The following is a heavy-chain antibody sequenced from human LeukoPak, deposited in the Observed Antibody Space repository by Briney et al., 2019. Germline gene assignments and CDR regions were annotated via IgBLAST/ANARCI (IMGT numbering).Heavy chain of an antibody. CDR2: MNPNSGNT. D-gene: IGHD4-11*01. CDR3: TVTNIYYYYYGMDV. J-gene: IGHJ6*02. CDR1: GYTFTSYD. Sequence: ASVKVSCKASGYTFTSYDINWVRQATGQGLEWMGWMNPNSGNTGYAQKFQGRVTMTRNTSISTAYMELSSLRSEDTAVYYCTVTNIYYYYYGMDVWGQGTTVTVSS. V-gene: IGHV1-8*01.